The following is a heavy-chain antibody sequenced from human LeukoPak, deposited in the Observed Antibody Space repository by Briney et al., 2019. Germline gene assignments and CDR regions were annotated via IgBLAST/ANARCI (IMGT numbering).Heavy chain of an antibody. J-gene: IGHJ5*02. CDR3: ALRIDCSGGRSYWFDP. CDR2: MNHSRST. CDR1: GGSFSVYY. V-gene: IGHV4-34*01. Sequence: SETLSLTWAVYGGSFSVYYWGWVRQPQGKGREWVGEMNHSRSTNYNPSLKSRVTISAHTPKNQFPLKLSSVTAADTAVYYCALRIDCSGGRSYWFDPWGQGNLVTVSS. D-gene: IGHD2-15*01.